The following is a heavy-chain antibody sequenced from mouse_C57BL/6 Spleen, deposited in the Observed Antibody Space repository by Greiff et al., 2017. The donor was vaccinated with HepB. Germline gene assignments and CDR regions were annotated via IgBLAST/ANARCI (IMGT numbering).Heavy chain of an antibody. D-gene: IGHD1-1*01. V-gene: IGHV1-55*01. J-gene: IGHJ2*01. CDR2: IYPGSGST. CDR3: ASDYYGSSLDY. CDR1: GYTFTSYW. Sequence: QVQLQHPGAELVKPGASVKMSCKASGYTFTSYWITWVKQRPGQGLEWIGDIYPGSGSTNYNEKFKSKATLTVDTSSSTAYMQLSSLTSEDSAVYYCASDYYGSSLDYWGQGTTLTVSS.